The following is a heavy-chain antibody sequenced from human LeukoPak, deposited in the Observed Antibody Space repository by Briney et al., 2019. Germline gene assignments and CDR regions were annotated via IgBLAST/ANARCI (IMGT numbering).Heavy chain of an antibody. Sequence: GGSLRLSCAASGFTFSGYSMYWVRQAPGKGLEYVSAISSDGGSTYYADSVKGRFTIPRDNSKNTLYLQLDSLRAEDMAVYYCAKAAFHYYMDVWGKGTTVTVSS. D-gene: IGHD6-25*01. CDR2: ISSDGGST. J-gene: IGHJ6*03. V-gene: IGHV3-64*02. CDR3: AKAAFHYYMDV. CDR1: GFTFSGYS.